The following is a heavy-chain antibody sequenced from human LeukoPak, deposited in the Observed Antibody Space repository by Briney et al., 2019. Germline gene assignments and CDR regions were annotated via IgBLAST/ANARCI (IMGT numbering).Heavy chain of an antibody. CDR3: ARDVGASAPDAFDI. Sequence: GGSLRLSCTASGFTFSTYNMNWVRQAPGKGLEWVSSISTSSNCIYYADSVKRRFTISRDNAKNSLYLQMNSLRVEDTDVYYCARDVGASAPDAFDIWGQGTMVTVSS. CDR1: GFTFSTYN. CDR2: ISTSSNCI. V-gene: IGHV3-21*01. J-gene: IGHJ3*02. D-gene: IGHD1-26*01.